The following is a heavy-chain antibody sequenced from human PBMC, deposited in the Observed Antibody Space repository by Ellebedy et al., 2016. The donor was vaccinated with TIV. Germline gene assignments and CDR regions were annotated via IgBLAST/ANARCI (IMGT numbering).Heavy chain of an antibody. CDR1: GFSFSSYW. Sequence: PGGSLRLSCAASGFSFSSYWMHWVRQAPGKGLVWVSRINMAGSFARYADSVKGRFTTSRDNAKNTLYLQMNSLRAEDTAVYYCAREGLVGATDSWGQGNMVTVSS. J-gene: IGHJ4*02. CDR3: AREGLVGATDS. CDR2: INMAGSFA. D-gene: IGHD1-26*01. V-gene: IGHV3-74*01.